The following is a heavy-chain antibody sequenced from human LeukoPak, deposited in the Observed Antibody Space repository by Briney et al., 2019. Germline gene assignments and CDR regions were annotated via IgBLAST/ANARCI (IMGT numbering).Heavy chain of an antibody. V-gene: IGHV4-59*01. CDR2: IYYSGST. CDR1: GGSISSYY. D-gene: IGHD2-15*01. CDR3: ARTMEGYCSGGSCYQYSYYMDV. J-gene: IGHJ6*03. Sequence: PSETLSLTCAVSGGSISSYYWSWIRQPPGKGLEWIGYIYYSGSTNYNPSLKSRVTISVDTSKNQFSLKLTSVTAADTAVYYCARTMEGYCSGGSCYQYSYYMDVWGKGTTVTVSS.